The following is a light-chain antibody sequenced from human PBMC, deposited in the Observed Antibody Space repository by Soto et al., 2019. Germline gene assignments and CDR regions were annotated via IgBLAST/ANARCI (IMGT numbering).Light chain of an antibody. CDR2: DSS. J-gene: IGKJ2*01. Sequence: DIQMTQSPSSLSVSVGDRVTITCRASQSSSTYLNWYQQKTGKAPKLLIYDSSRLESGVPSRFRGSGSGTDFTLNISSLQPEDSAAYYCQQSYSTPQYTFGQGTKLEIK. V-gene: IGKV1-39*01. CDR3: QQSYSTPQYT. CDR1: QSSSTY.